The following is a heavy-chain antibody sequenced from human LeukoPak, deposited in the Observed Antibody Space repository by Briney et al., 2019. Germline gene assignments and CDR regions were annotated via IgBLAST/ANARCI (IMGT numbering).Heavy chain of an antibody. CDR2: FSGSGGST. Sequence: PGGSLRLSCAASGFTFSSYAMSWVRQAPGKGLECISGFSGSGGSTYYADSVKGRFTISRDNSKNTLYLQMNSLRAEDTAVYYCAKDDRWLQFCCWGQGALVTVSA. D-gene: IGHD5-24*01. CDR3: AKDDRWLQFCC. V-gene: IGHV3-23*01. CDR1: GFTFSSYA. J-gene: IGHJ4*02.